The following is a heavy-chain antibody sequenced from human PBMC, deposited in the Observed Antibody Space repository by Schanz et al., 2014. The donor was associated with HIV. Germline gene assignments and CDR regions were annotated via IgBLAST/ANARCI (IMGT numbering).Heavy chain of an antibody. D-gene: IGHD7-27*01. J-gene: IGHJ4*02. CDR1: GYNFTSYD. CDR2: MNPNSGGT. V-gene: IGHV1-2*02. Sequence: QVQLVQSGAEVKKPGASVKVSCKASGYNFTSYDINWVRQATGQGLEWMGWMNPNSGGTNYAQKFQGRVTMTTDTSISTAYMELSRLRSDDTAVFFCARDGGSTGDYFDSWGQGTLVTVSS. CDR3: ARDGGSTGDYFDS.